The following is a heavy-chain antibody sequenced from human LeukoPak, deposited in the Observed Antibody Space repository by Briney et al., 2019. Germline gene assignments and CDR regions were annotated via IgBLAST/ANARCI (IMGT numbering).Heavy chain of an antibody. Sequence: GASVRVSCKASGYTFTSYYVHWWRQAPGQRLEWMGIINPSGGSTSYAQTFQGRVTMTRDTSTSTVYMELSSLRSEDTAVYYCARWASRQKDYWGQGTLVTVSS. V-gene: IGHV1-46*01. CDR2: INPSGGST. CDR3: ARWASRQKDY. J-gene: IGHJ4*02. CDR1: GYTFTSYY.